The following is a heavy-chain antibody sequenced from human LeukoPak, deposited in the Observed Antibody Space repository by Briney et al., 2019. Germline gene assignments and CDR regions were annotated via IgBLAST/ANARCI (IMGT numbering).Heavy chain of an antibody. CDR1: GGSFNSDGYY. CDR2: IYYSGST. D-gene: IGHD3-22*01. Sequence: PSETLSLTCTASGGSFNSDGYYWNWIRQHPGKGLEWIGYIYYSGSTYYNPSLKSRVTISVDTSKNQFSLKLSSVTAADTAVYYCASDSSGYYRLAFDIWGQGTMVTVSS. J-gene: IGHJ3*02. V-gene: IGHV4-30-4*08. CDR3: ASDSSGYYRLAFDI.